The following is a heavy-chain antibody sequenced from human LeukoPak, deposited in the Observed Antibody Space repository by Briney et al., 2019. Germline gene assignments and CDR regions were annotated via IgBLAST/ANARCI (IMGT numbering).Heavy chain of an antibody. J-gene: IGHJ4*02. CDR2: ISGSGGST. D-gene: IGHD1-26*01. Sequence: GGSLRLSCAASGFTFSSYAMSWVRQAPGKGLEWVSAISGSGGSTYYADSVKGRFTISRDNSKNTMYLQMNSLKAEDTAVYYCAKKAVGTATGGPFDYWGQGTLVIVSS. CDR3: AKKAVGTATGGPFDY. CDR1: GFTFSSYA. V-gene: IGHV3-23*01.